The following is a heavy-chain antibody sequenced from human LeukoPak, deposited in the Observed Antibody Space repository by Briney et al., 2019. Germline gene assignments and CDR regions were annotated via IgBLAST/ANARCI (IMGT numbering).Heavy chain of an antibody. CDR1: GFSLTPNGVG. J-gene: IGHJ5*02. CDR3: AHRDKSFGVIKNENWFGP. Sequence: SGPTLVKPTQTLTLTCSFSGFSLTPNGVGVAWLRQPPGKALEWRAVIYWNDHKRYTPSLENRLTITKDTSKNQVVLTMTNMDPADTATYFCAHRDKSFGVIKNENWFGPWGPGTPVTVSS. CDR2: IYWNDHK. D-gene: IGHD3-3*01. V-gene: IGHV2-5*01.